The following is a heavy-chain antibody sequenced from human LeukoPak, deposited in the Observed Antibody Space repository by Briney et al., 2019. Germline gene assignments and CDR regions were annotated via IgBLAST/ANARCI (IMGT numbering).Heavy chain of an antibody. CDR1: GYTFTAYY. CDR3: ARDAWELLPTYYYYYMDV. V-gene: IGHV1-2*02. CDR2: INPNSGGT. D-gene: IGHD1-26*01. Sequence: ASVKVSCKASGYTFTAYYMHWVRQAPGQGLEWMGWINPNSGGTNYAQKFQGRDTMTRGTSISTAYMELSRLRSDDTAVYYCARDAWELLPTYYYYYMDVWGKGTTVTVSS. J-gene: IGHJ6*03.